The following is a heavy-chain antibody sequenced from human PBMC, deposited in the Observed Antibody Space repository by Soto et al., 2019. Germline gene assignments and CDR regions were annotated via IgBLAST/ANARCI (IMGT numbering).Heavy chain of an antibody. CDR1: GFTFSSYG. J-gene: IGHJ4*02. V-gene: IGHV3-30*03. Sequence: QVQLVESGGGVVQPGRSLRLSCAASGFTFSSYGMHWVRQAPGKGLEWVAVISYDGSNKYYADPVKGRFTISRDTSKNTLYLQMNSLRAQATAVYYCAIAGGLLLDYWGQGTLVTVSS. CDR2: ISYDGSNK. CDR3: AIAGGLLLDY. D-gene: IGHD2-15*01.